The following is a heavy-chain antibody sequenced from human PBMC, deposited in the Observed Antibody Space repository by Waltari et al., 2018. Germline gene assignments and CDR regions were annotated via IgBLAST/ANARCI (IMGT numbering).Heavy chain of an antibody. D-gene: IGHD5-12*01. CDR1: GFTFSTYN. CDR3: ARGRDGYIQDVFDI. J-gene: IGHJ3*02. CDR2: ISSSTTT. Sequence: EVQLVESGGGMVQPGESLRLSCAASGFTFSTYNRNWVRQAPGKGLEWVSYISSSTTTYYADYVKGRFTISRDNAKNSLYLQMNSLRAEDTALYYCARGRDGYIQDVFDIWGQGTMVSVSS. V-gene: IGHV3-48*01.